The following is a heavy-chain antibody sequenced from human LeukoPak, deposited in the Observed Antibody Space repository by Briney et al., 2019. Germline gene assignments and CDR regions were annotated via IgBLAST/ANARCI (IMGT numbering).Heavy chain of an antibody. D-gene: IGHD2-15*01. CDR2: IYYSGNT. V-gene: IGHV4-39*07. J-gene: IGHJ6*02. CDR3: ATDSVYCSAGSCYYYAMDV. Sequence: SETLSLTCTVSGGSISSSSYYWGWIRQPPGKGLEWMGSIYYSGNTYYNESLKSRVTISLDTSKSHFSLKLTSVTAADTAVYYCATDSVYCSAGSCYYYAMDVWGQGTTVTVSS. CDR1: GGSISSSSYY.